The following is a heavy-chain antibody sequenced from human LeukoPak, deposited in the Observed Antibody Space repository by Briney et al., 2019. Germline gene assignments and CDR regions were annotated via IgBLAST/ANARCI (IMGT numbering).Heavy chain of an antibody. CDR3: ARDSDSGWYSY. J-gene: IGHJ4*02. D-gene: IGHD6-19*01. CDR1: GFTVSSNY. CDR2: IYSGGST. V-gene: IGHV3-53*01. Sequence: PGGSLRLSCAASGFTVSSNYMSWVRQAPGKGLEWVSVIYSGGSTYYADSVKGRFTISRDNSKNTLYLQMNSLRAEDTAVYYCARDSDSGWYSYWGQGTLVTVSS.